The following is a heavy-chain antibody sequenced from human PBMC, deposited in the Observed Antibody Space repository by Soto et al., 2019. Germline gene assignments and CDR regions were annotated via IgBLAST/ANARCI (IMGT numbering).Heavy chain of an antibody. CDR3: ARVEIIAAAGNDAFDI. J-gene: IGHJ3*02. CDR1: GFTFSSYW. D-gene: IGHD6-13*01. Sequence: GGSLRLSCAASGFTFSSYWMHWVRQAPGKGLVWVSRINSDGSSTSYADSVKGRFTISRDNAKNTLYLQMNSLRAEDTAVYYCARVEIIAAAGNDAFDIWGQGTMVTVSS. V-gene: IGHV3-74*01. CDR2: INSDGSST.